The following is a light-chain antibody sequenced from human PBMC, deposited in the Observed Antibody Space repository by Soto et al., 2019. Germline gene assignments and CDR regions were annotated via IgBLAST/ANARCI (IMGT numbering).Light chain of an antibody. V-gene: IGKV3-20*01. CDR2: GAS. CDR3: QQYGSTPFT. J-gene: IGKJ3*01. Sequence: EIVVTQSPGTLSLSPGERATLSCRASQSVSSNYLAWYQQKPGQAPRLLIYGASSRASDIPDRFSGSGSGTDFTLIISRLELEDFAMYYCQQYGSTPFTFGPGTKVDVK. CDR1: QSVSSNY.